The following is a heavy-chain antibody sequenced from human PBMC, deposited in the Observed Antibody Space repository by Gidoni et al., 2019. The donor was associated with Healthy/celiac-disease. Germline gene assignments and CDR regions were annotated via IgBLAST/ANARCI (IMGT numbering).Heavy chain of an antibody. CDR1: GFTFSSYG. CDR3: AKDST. J-gene: IGHJ4*02. Sequence: QVQLVESGGGVVQPGRSLRLSCAASGFTFSSYGMHWVRQAPGKGLAWVAVISYDGSNKYYADSVKGRFTISRDNSKNTLYLQMNSLRAEDTAVYYCAKDSTGGQGTLVTVSS. V-gene: IGHV3-30*18. CDR2: ISYDGSNK.